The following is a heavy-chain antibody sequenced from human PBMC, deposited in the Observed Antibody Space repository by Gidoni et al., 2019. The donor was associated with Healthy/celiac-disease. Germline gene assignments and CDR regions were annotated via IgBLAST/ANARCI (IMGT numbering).Heavy chain of an antibody. V-gene: IGHV3-23*01. D-gene: IGHD3-10*01. J-gene: IGHJ3*02. CDR3: ANRGDAFDI. CDR1: GFTFSSYA. CDR2: ISGSGGST. Sequence: VQLLVSGGGLVQPGGSLRLSCAASGFTFSSYAMSWVGQAPGTGLEWVSEISGSGGSTCYANSVEGRFTISKDKSKSTLYLQMTGLRAEDTAVYYCANRGDAFDIWGQGTMVTVSS.